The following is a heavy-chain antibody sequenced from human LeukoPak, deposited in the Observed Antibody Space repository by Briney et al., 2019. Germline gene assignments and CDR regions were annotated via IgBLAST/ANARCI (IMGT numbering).Heavy chain of an antibody. Sequence: GASVKVSCKASGYTFTNYGISWVRQAPGQGLEWMGWISAYNGYTNYAQKFQGTVTMTRDTSTSTAYLELRSLRSDDTAVYYCARGAVAYYYFDNWGQGTLVTVSS. CDR1: GYTFTNYG. CDR3: ARGAVAYYYFDN. V-gene: IGHV1-18*01. D-gene: IGHD6-19*01. J-gene: IGHJ4*02. CDR2: ISAYNGYT.